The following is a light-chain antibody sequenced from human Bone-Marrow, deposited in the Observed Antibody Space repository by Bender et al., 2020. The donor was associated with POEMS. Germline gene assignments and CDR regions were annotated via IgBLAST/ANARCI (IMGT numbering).Light chain of an antibody. CDR2: EDE. V-gene: IGLV6-57*03. CDR3: QSYDSTNQNVI. CDR1: SGTVGSKY. J-gene: IGLJ2*01. Sequence: NFILTQPHSVSASPGKTVTISCTRSSGTVGSKYVQWYQKRPGSAPVTVIYEDEPRPSGIPGRFSGSIDSASNSASLTISGLKTEDEADYYCQSYDSTNQNVIFGGGTKITVL.